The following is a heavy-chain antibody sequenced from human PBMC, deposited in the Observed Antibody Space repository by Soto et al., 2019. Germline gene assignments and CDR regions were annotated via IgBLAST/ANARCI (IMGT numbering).Heavy chain of an antibody. CDR1: GYSFTSYW. CDR3: ARHSDDDYSSSIYYYYYGMDV. CDR2: IYPGDSDT. V-gene: IGHV5-51*01. Sequence: PGESLKISCKGSGYSFTSYWIGWVRQMPGKGLEWMGIIYPGDSDTRYSPSFQGQVTISADKSISTAYLQWSSLKASDTAMYYCARHSDDDYSSSIYYYYYGMDVWGQGTTVTVSS. D-gene: IGHD6-6*01. J-gene: IGHJ6*02.